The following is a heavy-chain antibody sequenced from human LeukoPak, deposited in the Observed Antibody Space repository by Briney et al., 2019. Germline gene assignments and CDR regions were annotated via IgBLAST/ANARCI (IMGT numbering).Heavy chain of an antibody. D-gene: IGHD3-10*01. CDR2: IYNGGST. CDR1: GFTVSSNY. V-gene: IGHV3-53*01. Sequence: GGSLRLSCAASGFTVSSNYMNWVRQAPGQGLEWISVIYNGGSTYYADSVKGRFTISRDDSKNTLYLQMNSLRAEDTAVYYCARENRPGTGSYPSWGQGTLVTVSS. CDR3: ARENRPGTGSYPS. J-gene: IGHJ4*02.